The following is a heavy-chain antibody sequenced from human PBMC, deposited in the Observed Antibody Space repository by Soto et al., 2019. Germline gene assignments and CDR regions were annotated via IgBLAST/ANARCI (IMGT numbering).Heavy chain of an antibody. CDR2: IWYDGSNK. CDR3: ARQGIAVAGDGIEYLQH. CDR1: GFTFSSYC. J-gene: IGHJ1*01. V-gene: IGHV3-33*01. Sequence: QVQLVESGGGVVQPGRSLRLSCAASGFTFSSYCMHWVRQAPGKGLEWVAVIWYDGSNKYYADSVRGRFTISRDSSKNTLYLQRKGLSTDDTAVYECARQGIAVAGDGIEYLQHWGQGTLVTVSS. D-gene: IGHD6-19*01.